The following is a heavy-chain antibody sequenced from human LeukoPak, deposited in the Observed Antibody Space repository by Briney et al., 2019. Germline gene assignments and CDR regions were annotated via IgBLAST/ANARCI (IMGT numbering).Heavy chain of an antibody. Sequence: PGGSLRLSCAASGFTFSSYAMSWVRQAPGKGLEWVSAISGSGGSTYYADSVKGRFTISRDNSKNTLYLQMNSLRAEDTAVYYCAPSWELLPDLDYWGQGTLVTVSS. V-gene: IGHV3-23*01. CDR1: GFTFSSYA. CDR3: APSWELLPDLDY. D-gene: IGHD1-26*01. J-gene: IGHJ4*02. CDR2: ISGSGGST.